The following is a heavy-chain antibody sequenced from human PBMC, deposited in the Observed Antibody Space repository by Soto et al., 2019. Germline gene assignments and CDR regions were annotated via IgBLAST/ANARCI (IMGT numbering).Heavy chain of an antibody. CDR3: ANDIDPYYYDSRGKFDY. D-gene: IGHD3-22*01. Sequence: EVQLVESGGGLVQPGRSLRLSCAASGFTFDDYAMHWVRQAPGKGLEWVSGISWNSGSIGYADSVKGRFTISRDNAKNSLYLQMNSLSAEDTALYYCANDIDPYYYDSRGKFDYWGQGTLVTVSS. CDR1: GFTFDDYA. J-gene: IGHJ4*02. V-gene: IGHV3-9*01. CDR2: ISWNSGSI.